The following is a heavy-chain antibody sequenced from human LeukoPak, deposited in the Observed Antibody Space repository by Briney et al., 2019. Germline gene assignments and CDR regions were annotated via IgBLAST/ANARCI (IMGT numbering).Heavy chain of an antibody. Sequence: ASVKVSCKASGYTFTSYDINWVRQATGQGLEWMGWMNPNSGNTGYAQKFQGRVTMTRNTSISTAYMELSSLRSEDTAVYYCARATKSKGYCTNGVCYPSPYYFDYWGQGTLVTVSS. V-gene: IGHV1-8*01. CDR3: ARATKSKGYCTNGVCYPSPYYFDY. CDR1: GYTFTSYD. CDR2: MNPNSGNT. J-gene: IGHJ4*02. D-gene: IGHD2-8*01.